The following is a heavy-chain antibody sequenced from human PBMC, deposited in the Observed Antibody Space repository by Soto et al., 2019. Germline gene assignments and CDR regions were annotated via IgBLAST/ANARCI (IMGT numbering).Heavy chain of an antibody. CDR3: ARDQLIVVVVAADPGVDNWFDP. J-gene: IGHJ5*02. V-gene: IGHV3-48*01. CDR1: GFTFTTYS. Sequence: GGSLRLSCAASGFTFTTYSINWVRQAPGKGLEWISYISSSSATVYYADSVKGRFTISRDNSKNTLYLQMNSLRAEDTAVYHCARDQLIVVVVAADPGVDNWFDPWGQGTLVTVSS. D-gene: IGHD2-15*01. CDR2: ISSSSATV.